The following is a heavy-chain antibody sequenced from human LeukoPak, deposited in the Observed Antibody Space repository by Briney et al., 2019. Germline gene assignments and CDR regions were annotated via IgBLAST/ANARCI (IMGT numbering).Heavy chain of an antibody. Sequence: GESLKISCKGSGYSFTSYWIGWVRQMPGKGLEWMGIIYPGDSDTRYSPSFQGQVTISADKSISTAYLQWSSLKASDTAMYYCARRLDYDFWSGYYTWFDPWGQGTLVTVSS. V-gene: IGHV5-51*01. D-gene: IGHD3-3*01. CDR1: GYSFTSYW. CDR3: ARRLDYDFWSGYYTWFDP. J-gene: IGHJ5*02. CDR2: IYPGDSDT.